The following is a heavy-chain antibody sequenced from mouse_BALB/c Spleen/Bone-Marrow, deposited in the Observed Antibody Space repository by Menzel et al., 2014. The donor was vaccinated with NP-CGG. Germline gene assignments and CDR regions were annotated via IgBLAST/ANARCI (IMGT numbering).Heavy chain of an antibody. D-gene: IGHD3-2*01. V-gene: IGHV1-14*01. CDR3: ARPRQLGLPYYFDH. CDR2: INPYNDGT. CDR1: GYTFTSYV. Sequence: QLQESGPELVKPGASVKMSCKASGYTFTSYVMHWVKQKPGQGLEWIGYINPYNDGTKYNEKFKGKATLTSDKSSSTAYMELSSLTSEDSAVYYCARPRQLGLPYYFDHWGQGTTLTVSS. J-gene: IGHJ2*01.